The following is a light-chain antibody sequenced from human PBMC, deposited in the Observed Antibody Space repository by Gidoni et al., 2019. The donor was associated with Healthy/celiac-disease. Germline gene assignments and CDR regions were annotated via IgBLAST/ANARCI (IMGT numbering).Light chain of an antibody. CDR2: AAS. CDR3: QQSYSAPRT. V-gene: IGKV1-39*01. J-gene: IGKJ1*01. CDR1: QSISSY. Sequence: DIQMTQSPSSLSASVGDRVTITCRARQSISSYLNWYQQKPGKAPKLLIYAASRLQSGVPSRFSGSGSGTDFTLTISRLQPEDFATYYCQQSYSAPRTFGQGTKVEIK.